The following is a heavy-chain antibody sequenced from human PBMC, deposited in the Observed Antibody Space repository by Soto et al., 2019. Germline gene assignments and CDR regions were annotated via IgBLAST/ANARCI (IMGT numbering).Heavy chain of an antibody. V-gene: IGHV1-69*06. CDR3: ARECGGGSCDELYYYGMDV. CDR2: IIPIFGTA. D-gene: IGHD2-15*01. Sequence: GASVKVSCKASGGTFSSYAISWVRQAPGQGLEWMGGIIPIFGTANYAQKFQGRVTITADKSTSTAYMELSSLRSEDTAVYYCARECGGGSCDELYYYGMDVWGQGTTVTVSS. CDR1: GGTFSSYA. J-gene: IGHJ6*02.